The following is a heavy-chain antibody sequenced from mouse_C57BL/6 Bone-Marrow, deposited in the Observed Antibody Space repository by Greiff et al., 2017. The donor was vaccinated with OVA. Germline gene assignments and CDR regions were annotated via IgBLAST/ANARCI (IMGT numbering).Heavy chain of an antibody. CDR1: GYTFTSYW. J-gene: IGHJ2*01. Sequence: QVQLQQPGAELVMPGASVKLSCKASGYTFTSYWMHWVKQRPGQGLEWIGEIDPSDSYTNYNQKFKGKSTLTVDKSSSTAYMQLSSLTSEDSAVYYCAIRPLDYFDDWGQGTTLTVSS. V-gene: IGHV1-69*01. CDR3: AIRPLDYFDD. CDR2: IDPSDSYT.